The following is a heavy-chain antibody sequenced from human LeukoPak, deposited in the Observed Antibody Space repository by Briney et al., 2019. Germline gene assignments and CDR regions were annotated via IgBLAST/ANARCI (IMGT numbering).Heavy chain of an antibody. CDR1: GFTFRSYG. CDR3: ARDDALGDNALDI. D-gene: IGHD3-16*01. J-gene: IGHJ3*02. V-gene: IGHV3-33*01. CDR2: ILNDGSQE. Sequence: GRSLRLSCAASGFTFRSYGMHWVRQAPGKGLEWVAVILNDGSQEKYADSVKGRFTISRDNSKNTLFLQMNSLRAEDTAVYYCARDDALGDNALDIWGQGTMVTVSS.